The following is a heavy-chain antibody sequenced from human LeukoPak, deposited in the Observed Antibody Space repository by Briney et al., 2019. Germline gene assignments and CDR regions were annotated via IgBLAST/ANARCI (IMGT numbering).Heavy chain of an antibody. CDR2: ISSSGSTI. Sequence: GGSLRLFCAASGFTFSSYEMNWVRQAPGKGLEWVSYISSSGSTIYYADSVKGRFTISRDNAKNSLYLQMNSLRAEDTAVYYCLSSTGTGDYWGQGTLVTVSS. J-gene: IGHJ4*02. D-gene: IGHD2-8*02. CDR1: GFTFSSYE. CDR3: LSSTGTGDY. V-gene: IGHV3-48*03.